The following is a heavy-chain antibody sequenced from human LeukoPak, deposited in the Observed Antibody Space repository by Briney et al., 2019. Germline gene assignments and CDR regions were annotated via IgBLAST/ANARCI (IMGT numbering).Heavy chain of an antibody. Sequence: SETLSLTRAVYGGSFSGYYWSWIRQPPGKGLEWIGEINHSVSSNYNPSLKSRVTISVDTSMNQFSLKLSSVTAADTTVDYCARGSPLYDSSGYYYSPFDSWGQGTLVTVSS. V-gene: IGHV4-34*01. CDR2: INHSVSS. J-gene: IGHJ4*02. CDR1: GGSFSGYY. CDR3: ARGSPLYDSSGYYYSPFDS. D-gene: IGHD3-22*01.